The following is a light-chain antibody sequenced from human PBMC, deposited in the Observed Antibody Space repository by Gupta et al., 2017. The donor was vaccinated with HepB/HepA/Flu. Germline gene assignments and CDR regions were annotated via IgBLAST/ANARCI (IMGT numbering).Light chain of an antibody. J-gene: IGKJ4*01. CDR2: DAS. CDR1: QSVSTY. Sequence: EIVLTQSPATLSLSPGERATLSCRASQSVSTYLAWYQQKPGQAPRLLIYDASNRATGIPARLSGSGSGTDFTLTISSLEPEDFAVYYCKQRSNWPPLTFGGGTKVEIK. V-gene: IGKV3-11*01. CDR3: KQRSNWPPLT.